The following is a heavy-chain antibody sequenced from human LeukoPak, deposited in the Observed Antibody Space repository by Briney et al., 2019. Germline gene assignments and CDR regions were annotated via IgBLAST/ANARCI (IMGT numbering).Heavy chain of an antibody. CDR3: GRDGQVVVAPNNPNGPFDY. V-gene: IGHV3-23*01. D-gene: IGHD2-15*01. CDR2: ISGSGGST. CDR1: GFTFSSYA. J-gene: IGHJ4*02. Sequence: GGSLRLSCAASGFTFSSYAMSWVRQAPGKGLEWVSAISGSGGSTYYADSVKGRFTISRDNSKNTLYLQMNSLRAEDTAVYYCGRDGQVVVAPNNPNGPFDYWGQGTLVTVSS.